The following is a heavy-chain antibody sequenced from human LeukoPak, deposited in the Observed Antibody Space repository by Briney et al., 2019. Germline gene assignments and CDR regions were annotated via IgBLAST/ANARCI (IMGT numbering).Heavy chain of an antibody. D-gene: IGHD3-10*01. Sequence: SETLSLTCTVSGGSISSYYWSSIRQPPGKGLEWIGYIYYSGSTYYKPSLKSRVTISVDTSKNQFSLKLSSVTAADTAVYYCARGGYYGSGNDFRFDPWGQGTLVTVSS. J-gene: IGHJ5*02. CDR3: ARGGYYGSGNDFRFDP. V-gene: IGHV4-59*01. CDR1: GGSISSYY. CDR2: IYYSGST.